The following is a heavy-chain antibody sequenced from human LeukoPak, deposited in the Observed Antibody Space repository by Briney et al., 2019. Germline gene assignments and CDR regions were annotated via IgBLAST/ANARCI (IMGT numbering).Heavy chain of an antibody. V-gene: IGHV3-23*01. J-gene: IGHJ3*02. CDR2: IGISDNT. CDR1: GFTFSNYA. CDR3: ALNGREVPSGAFDI. Sequence: GGSLRLSCAASGFTFSNYAMTWVRQAPGRGLEWVSIIGISDNTYYADSVKGRFTISRDNSKNTLYLQMNSLRAEDTAVYYCALNGREVPSGAFDIWGQGTMVTVSS. D-gene: IGHD3-16*02.